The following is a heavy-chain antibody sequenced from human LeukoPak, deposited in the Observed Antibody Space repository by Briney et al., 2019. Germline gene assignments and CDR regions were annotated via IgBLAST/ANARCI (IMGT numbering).Heavy chain of an antibody. CDR2: INPNSGDT. Sequence: GASVKVSGKASGYTLTGYYMHWVRQAPGQGLEWMGCINPNSGDTKYAQKFQGRVTLTRDTSMNTAYMDLSRLRSDDTAIYYCARGGYVIVRDWFDPWGQGTLVTVSS. CDR3: ARGGYVIVRDWFDP. D-gene: IGHD3-16*01. V-gene: IGHV1-2*02. J-gene: IGHJ5*02. CDR1: GYTLTGYY.